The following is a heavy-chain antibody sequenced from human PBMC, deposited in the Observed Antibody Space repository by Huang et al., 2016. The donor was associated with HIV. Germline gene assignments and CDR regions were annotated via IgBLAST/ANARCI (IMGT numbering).Heavy chain of an antibody. V-gene: IGHV1-18*01. CDR2: ISATRCDK. D-gene: IGHD3-22*01. CDR3: ARDPKYNRIGYYRQRRDIDI. Sequence: QIQLMQSGPELKQPGASVKVSCKASGYTFTSYGISWVRQARGQGPEWMGWISATRCDKEDTQNYQGRDTLTKDTSTNIAYMELRSLRSDDAVKYYCARDPKYNRIGYYRQRRDIDIWGQGTMVIVSS. J-gene: IGHJ3*02. CDR1: GYTFTSYG.